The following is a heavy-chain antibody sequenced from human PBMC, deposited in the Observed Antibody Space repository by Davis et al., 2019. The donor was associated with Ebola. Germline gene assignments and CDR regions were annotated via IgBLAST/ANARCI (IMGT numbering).Heavy chain of an antibody. J-gene: IGHJ6*02. CDR1: GYTFTSYG. D-gene: IGHD6-13*01. CDR3: ARAQQQLVQVWWVYYYYGMDV. V-gene: IGHV1-18*01. Sequence: ASVKVSCKASGYTFTSYGISWVRQAPGQGLEWMGWISAYNGNTNYAQKLQGKVTMTTDTSTSTAYMELRSLRSDDTAVYYCARAQQQLVQVWWVYYYYGMDVWGQGTTVTVSS. CDR2: ISAYNGNT.